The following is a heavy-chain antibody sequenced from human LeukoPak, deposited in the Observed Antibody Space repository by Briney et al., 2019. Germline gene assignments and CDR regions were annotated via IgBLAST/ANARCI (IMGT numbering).Heavy chain of an antibody. CDR2: INSDESST. V-gene: IGHV3-74*01. J-gene: IGHJ4*02. CDR3: ARVLLEREAR. D-gene: IGHD1-1*01. CDR1: GFSLSGYW. Sequence: GGSLRLSCAASGFSLSGYWMRWVRQVPGKGLVWVSRINSDESSTSYADSVKGRFIISRDNAKNTLYLQMNSLRAEDTAVYYCARVLLEREARWGQGTLVTVSS.